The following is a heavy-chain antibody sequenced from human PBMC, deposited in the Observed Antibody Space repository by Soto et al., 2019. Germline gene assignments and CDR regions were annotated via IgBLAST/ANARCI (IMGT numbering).Heavy chain of an antibody. CDR3: ARPGPFDWFDN. CDR1: GGSISRYY. CDR2: IYYSGSP. Sequence: SETLSLPCTVSGGSISRYYWGWIRQPPGKGLEWIGSIYYSGSPYYNPSFKSRVTISLDTSKNQFSLKLTSVTAPATAVPYGARPGPFDWFDNWGQGTLVTVSS. V-gene: IGHV4-39*01. D-gene: IGHD3-10*01. J-gene: IGHJ5*02.